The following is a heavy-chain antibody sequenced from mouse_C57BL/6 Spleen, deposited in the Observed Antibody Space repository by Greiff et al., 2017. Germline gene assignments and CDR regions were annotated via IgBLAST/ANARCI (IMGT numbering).Heavy chain of an antibody. CDR3: ARFYYGNYGAMDY. V-gene: IGHV3-6*01. Sequence: EVKLQESGPGLVKPSQSLSLTCSVTGYSITSGYYWNWIRQFPGNKLEWMGYISYDGSNNYNPSLKNRISITRDTSKNQFFLKLNSVTTEDTATYYCARFYYGNYGAMDYWGQGTSVTVSS. J-gene: IGHJ4*01. CDR1: GYSITSGYY. CDR2: ISYDGSN. D-gene: IGHD2-1*01.